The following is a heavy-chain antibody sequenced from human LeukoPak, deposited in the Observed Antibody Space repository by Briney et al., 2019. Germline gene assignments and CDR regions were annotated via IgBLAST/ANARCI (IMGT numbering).Heavy chain of an antibody. CDR2: ISYDGSNK. J-gene: IGHJ4*02. V-gene: IGHV3-30*18. CDR3: AKDFPQYSSSWAAFDY. Sequence: PGGSLRLSCAASGFTFSSYGMHWVRQAPGKGLEWVAVISYDGSNKYYADSVKGRFTISRDNSKNTLYLQMNSLRAEDTAVYYCAKDFPQYSSSWAAFDYWGQGTLVTVSS. D-gene: IGHD6-13*01. CDR1: GFTFSSYG.